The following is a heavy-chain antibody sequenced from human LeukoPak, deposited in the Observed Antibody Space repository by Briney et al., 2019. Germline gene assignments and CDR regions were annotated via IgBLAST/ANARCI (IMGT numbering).Heavy chain of an antibody. Sequence: ASVKVSCKASGYTFTSYGISWVRQAPGQGLEWMGWISAYNGNTNYAQKLQGRVTMTTDTSTSTAYMELRSLRSDDTAVYYCARGLYCNGGSCYLAFDIWGQGTMVTVSS. V-gene: IGHV1-18*01. CDR2: ISAYNGNT. CDR1: GYTFTSYG. CDR3: ARGLYCNGGSCYLAFDI. D-gene: IGHD2-15*01. J-gene: IGHJ3*02.